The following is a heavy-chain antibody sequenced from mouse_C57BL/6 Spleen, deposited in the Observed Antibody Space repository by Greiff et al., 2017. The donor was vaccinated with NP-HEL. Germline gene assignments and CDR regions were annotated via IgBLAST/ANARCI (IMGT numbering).Heavy chain of an antibody. CDR1: GYAFSSSW. CDR3: ARYDYGSLFAY. Sequence: VQLQQSGPELVKPGASVKISCKASGYAFSSSWMNWVKQRPGKGLEWIGRIYPGDGDTNYNGEFKGKATLTADKSSSTADMQLSSLTSEDSAVYCCARYDYGSLFAYWGQGTLVTVSA. V-gene: IGHV1-82*01. J-gene: IGHJ3*01. D-gene: IGHD1-1*01. CDR2: IYPGDGDT.